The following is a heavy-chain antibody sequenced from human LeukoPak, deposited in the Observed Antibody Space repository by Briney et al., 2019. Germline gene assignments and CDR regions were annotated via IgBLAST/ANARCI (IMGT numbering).Heavy chain of an antibody. CDR1: GFTFSSYA. CDR3: ARESSGSRRVNYYYYMDV. Sequence: GGSLRLSCAASGFTFSSYAMSWVRQAPGKGLEWVSPISGSGGSTYYADSVKGRFTISRDNSKNRLYLQMNSLRAEDTAVYFCARESSGSRRVNYYYYMDVWGKGTTVTVSS. V-gene: IGHV3-23*01. CDR2: ISGSGGST. D-gene: IGHD1-26*01. J-gene: IGHJ6*03.